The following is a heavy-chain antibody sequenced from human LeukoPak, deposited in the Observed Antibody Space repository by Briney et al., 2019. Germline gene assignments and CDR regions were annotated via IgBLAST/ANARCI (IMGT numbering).Heavy chain of an antibody. Sequence: GGSLRLSCAASGFIFSGSAIHWVRQTSGKGLEWVGRIRSKPNSYATAYAASVKGRFTISRDDSKNTAYLQMNSLRAEDTAVYYCARDRAWNYFDYWGQGTLVTVSS. D-gene: IGHD3-22*01. J-gene: IGHJ4*02. CDR2: IRSKPNSYAT. V-gene: IGHV3-73*01. CDR3: ARDRAWNYFDY. CDR1: GFIFSGSA.